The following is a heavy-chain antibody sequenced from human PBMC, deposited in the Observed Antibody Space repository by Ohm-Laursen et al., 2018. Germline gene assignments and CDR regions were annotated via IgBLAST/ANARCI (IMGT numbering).Heavy chain of an antibody. V-gene: IGHV4-59*07. D-gene: IGHD6-19*01. CDR3: ARLPDHSGWPFDY. CDR1: DAAFRRDY. CDR2: IHYDGRT. Sequence: SDTLSLTCIVSDAAFRRDYWTWIRQFPGREMEWIGYIHYDGRTVYNPSLRSQLTMSIGTSKKQFSLGLTSATAADTAIYYCARLPDHSGWPFDYWGQGTLVTVSS. J-gene: IGHJ4*02.